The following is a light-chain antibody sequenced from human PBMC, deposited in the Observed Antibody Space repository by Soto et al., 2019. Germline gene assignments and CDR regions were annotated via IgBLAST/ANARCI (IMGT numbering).Light chain of an antibody. CDR1: SSDVGGYNY. CDR2: EVR. Sequence: QSALTQPASVSGSPGQSITISCTGTSSDVGGYNYVSWYQHHPGKGPKCMIYEVRNRPSGVSNRFSGSKTGNTASLIISGLQAEDEADYYCSSYTSSSSYVFGSGTKLTVL. V-gene: IGLV2-14*01. CDR3: SSYTSSSSYV. J-gene: IGLJ1*01.